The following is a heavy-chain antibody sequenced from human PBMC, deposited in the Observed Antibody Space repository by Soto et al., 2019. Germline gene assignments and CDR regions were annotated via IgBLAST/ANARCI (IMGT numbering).Heavy chain of an antibody. V-gene: IGHV1-8*01. CDR1: GYTFTSYD. CDR2: MNPNSGNT. CDR3: ASSLTGDYYYYYCMDV. J-gene: IGHJ6*02. D-gene: IGHD7-27*01. Sequence: QVQLVQSGAEVKKPGASVKVSCKASGYTFTSYDINWVRQATGQGLEWMGWMNPNSGNTGYAQKFQGRVTMTRNTSISTAYMELSSLRSEDTAVYYCASSLTGDYYYYYCMDVWGQGTTVTVSS.